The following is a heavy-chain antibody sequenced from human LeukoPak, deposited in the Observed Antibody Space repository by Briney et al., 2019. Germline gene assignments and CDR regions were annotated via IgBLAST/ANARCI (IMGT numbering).Heavy chain of an antibody. CDR3: SRAREEITVFGARYCGMDV. V-gene: IGHV3-49*04. J-gene: IGHJ6*02. CDR1: GFTFGDYA. Sequence: GGSLRLSCTASGFTFGDYAMSWVRQAPGKGPEWVGFIRRKAYGGTTEYAASVKGRFTISRDESKSIAYLQMNSLKTEDTAVYYCSRAREEITVFGARYCGMDVWGQGTTVTVSS. D-gene: IGHD3-3*01. CDR2: IRRKAYGGTT.